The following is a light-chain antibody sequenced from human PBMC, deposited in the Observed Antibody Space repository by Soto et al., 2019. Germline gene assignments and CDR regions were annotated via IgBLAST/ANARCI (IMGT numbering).Light chain of an antibody. J-gene: IGKJ4*01. Sequence: EIELTQSPGTLSLSPGERATLSCRASQSVTSSYLAWYQQKPGQAPRLLIYGASRRATGIPDRFSGSGSGTDFTLTVSRLEPEDSAVYYCQQYGSSPVTFGGGTKVEIK. CDR3: QQYGSSPVT. CDR1: QSVTSSY. CDR2: GAS. V-gene: IGKV3-20*01.